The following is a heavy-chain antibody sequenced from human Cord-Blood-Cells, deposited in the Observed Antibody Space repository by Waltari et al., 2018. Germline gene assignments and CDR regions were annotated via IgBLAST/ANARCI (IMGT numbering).Heavy chain of an antibody. Sequence: QVQLVESGGGVVQPGRSLRLSCAASGFTFSSYGMYWVRQAPGKGLEWVAVISYDGSNKYYADSVKGRFTISRDNSKNTLYLQMNSLRAEDTAVYYCALKNSGFDYWGQGTLVTVSS. CDR1: GFTFSSYG. CDR3: ALKNSGFDY. CDR2: ISYDGSNK. V-gene: IGHV3-30*03. D-gene: IGHD3-10*01. J-gene: IGHJ4*02.